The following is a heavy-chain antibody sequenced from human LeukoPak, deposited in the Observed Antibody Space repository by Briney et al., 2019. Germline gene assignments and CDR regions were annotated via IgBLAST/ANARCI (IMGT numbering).Heavy chain of an antibody. CDR1: GGSISSYY. CDR3: ARGVNSGYFDY. Sequence: PSETLSLTCTVSGGSISSYYWSWIRQPPGKGLEWIGYIYYSGSTNYNPSPKSRVTISVDTSKNQFSLKLTSVTAADTAVYYCARGVNSGYFDYCGQGTLVTVSS. J-gene: IGHJ4*02. D-gene: IGHD1-26*01. CDR2: IYYSGST. V-gene: IGHV4-59*01.